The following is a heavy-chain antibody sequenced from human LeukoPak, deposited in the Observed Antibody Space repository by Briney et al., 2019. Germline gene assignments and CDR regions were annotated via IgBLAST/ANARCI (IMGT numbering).Heavy chain of an antibody. D-gene: IGHD3-9*01. V-gene: IGHV1-69*04. CDR1: GGTFSSYA. J-gene: IGHJ3*02. Sequence: SVKVSCKASGGTFSSYAISWVRQAPGQGLEWMGRIIPILGIANYAQKFKGRVTITADKSTSTAYMELSSLRSEDTAVYYCARGGEYYDILTGGAFDIWGQGTMVTVSS. CDR2: IIPILGIA. CDR3: ARGGEYYDILTGGAFDI.